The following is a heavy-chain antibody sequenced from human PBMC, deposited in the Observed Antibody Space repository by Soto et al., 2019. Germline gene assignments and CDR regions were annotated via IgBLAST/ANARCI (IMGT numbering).Heavy chain of an antibody. CDR2: IYYSGST. CDR3: ASQWLRFGGPDY. D-gene: IGHD5-12*01. V-gene: IGHV4-39*01. J-gene: IGHJ4*02. Sequence: SETLSLTCTVSGGSISSSSYYWGWIRQPPGKGLEWIGSIYYSGSTYYNPSLKGRVTISVDTSKNQFSLKLSSVTAADTAVYYCASQWLRFGGPDYWGQGTLVTVSS. CDR1: GGSISSSSYY.